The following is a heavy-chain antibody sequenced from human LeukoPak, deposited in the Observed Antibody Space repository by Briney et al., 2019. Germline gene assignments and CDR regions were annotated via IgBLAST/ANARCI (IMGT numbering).Heavy chain of an antibody. J-gene: IGHJ4*02. CDR1: GGTFSSYA. V-gene: IGHV1-69*05. Sequence: SVKVSCKASGGTFSSYAISWVRQAPGQGLEWMGGIIPIFGTANYAQKFQGRVTMTRDTSTSTVYMELSSLRSEDTAVYYCARDKGMATTPEPQYYFDYWGQGTLVTVSS. D-gene: IGHD5-24*01. CDR3: ARDKGMATTPEPQYYFDY. CDR2: IIPIFGTA.